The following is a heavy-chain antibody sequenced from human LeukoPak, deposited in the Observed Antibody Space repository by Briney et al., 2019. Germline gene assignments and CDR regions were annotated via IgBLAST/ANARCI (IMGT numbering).Heavy chain of an antibody. V-gene: IGHV3-53*01. CDR2: IYSGGST. CDR1: GFTVSNNY. D-gene: IGHD3-22*01. J-gene: IGHJ4*02. Sequence: GGSLRLSCAASGFTVSNNYMSWVRQAPGKGLEWVSLIYSGGSTKYADSVKGRFTISRDNSRNTLYLEMSSLRAEDTAVYYCAGYSSFDCWGQGTLVTVSS. CDR3: AGYSSFDC.